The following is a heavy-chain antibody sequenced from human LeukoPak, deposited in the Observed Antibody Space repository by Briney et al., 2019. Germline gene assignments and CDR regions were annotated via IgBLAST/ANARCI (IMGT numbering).Heavy chain of an antibody. CDR2: ISGSGGST. Sequence: PGGTLRLSCAASGFSFSSYGMSWVRQAPGKGLEWVSAISGSGGSTYYADSVKGRFTISRDNSKNTLYLQMNSLRADDTAVYYCAKDGTRVYDRGYWGQGTLVTVSS. CDR3: AKDGTRVYDRGY. CDR1: GFSFSSYG. V-gene: IGHV3-23*01. J-gene: IGHJ4*02. D-gene: IGHD3-22*01.